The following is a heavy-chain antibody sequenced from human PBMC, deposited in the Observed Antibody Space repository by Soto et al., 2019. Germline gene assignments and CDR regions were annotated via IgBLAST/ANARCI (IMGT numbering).Heavy chain of an antibody. CDR2: VYYSGTT. CDR1: GGSVSDKTYY. D-gene: IGHD4-17*01. Sequence: SETLSLTCSVSGGSVSDKTYYWSWIRQPPGKRLEWIGYVYYSGTTNYNPSLKSRVTIPVDLSKNRFSLRLSSVTTADTALYYCARTTAVPNTLRSRYFFDYWGQGTLVTVSS. V-gene: IGHV4-61*01. J-gene: IGHJ4*02. CDR3: ARTTAVPNTLRSRYFFDY.